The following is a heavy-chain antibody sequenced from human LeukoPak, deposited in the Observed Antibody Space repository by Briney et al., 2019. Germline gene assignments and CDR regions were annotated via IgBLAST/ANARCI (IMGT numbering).Heavy chain of an antibody. D-gene: IGHD2-2*01. J-gene: IGHJ6*03. CDR3: ARERWDVVVPAAIDYYYMDV. CDR2: ISGSGGST. Sequence: GGSLRLSCAASGFTFSSYAMSWVRQAPGKGLEWVSAISGSGGSTYYADSVKGRFTISRDNSKNTLYLQMNSLRAEDTAVYYCARERWDVVVPAAIDYYYMDVWGKGTTVTVSS. CDR1: GFTFSSYA. V-gene: IGHV3-23*01.